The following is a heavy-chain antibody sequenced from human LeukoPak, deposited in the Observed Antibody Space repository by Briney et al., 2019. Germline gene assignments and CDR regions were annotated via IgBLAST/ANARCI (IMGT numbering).Heavy chain of an antibody. D-gene: IGHD1-1*01. Sequence: PSETLSLTCTVSGGSISSYYWSWIRQPAGKGLGWIGRIHTGGTINYNPSLQSRVTMSVDTSMNQFSLKLSSVTAADTAVYYCARNPVTGTNPKFDYWGQGTLVTVSS. J-gene: IGHJ4*02. CDR3: ARNPVTGTNPKFDY. CDR1: GGSISSYY. CDR2: IHTGGTI. V-gene: IGHV4-4*07.